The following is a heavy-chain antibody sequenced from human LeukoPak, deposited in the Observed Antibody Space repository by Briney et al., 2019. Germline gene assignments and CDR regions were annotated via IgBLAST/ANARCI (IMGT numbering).Heavy chain of an antibody. V-gene: IGHV5-51*03. Sequence: GESLKISCKVSGYSFTNYWIAWVRQMPGKGLEWMGIIYPGDSDTRYIPSFQGQVTISADKSSNIAYLHWGSLKASDTAMYYCATGIQLCCLDYWGQGTLVTVSS. CDR2: IYPGDSDT. D-gene: IGHD5-18*01. J-gene: IGHJ4*02. CDR3: ATGIQLCCLDY. CDR1: GYSFTNYW.